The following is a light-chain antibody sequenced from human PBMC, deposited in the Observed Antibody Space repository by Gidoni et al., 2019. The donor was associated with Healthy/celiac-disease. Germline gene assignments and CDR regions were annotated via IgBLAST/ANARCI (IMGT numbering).Light chain of an antibody. CDR2: GAS. J-gene: IGKJ1*01. CDR3: QQYGSSPRT. CDR1: QSASSSY. V-gene: IGKV3-20*01. Sequence: VLTQSPGTLSLSPGERATLACRASQSASSSYLAWYQQTPGQAPRLLIYGASSRATGIPDRFSGSGSGTDFTLTISRLEPEDFAVYYCQQYGSSPRTFGQGTKVEIK.